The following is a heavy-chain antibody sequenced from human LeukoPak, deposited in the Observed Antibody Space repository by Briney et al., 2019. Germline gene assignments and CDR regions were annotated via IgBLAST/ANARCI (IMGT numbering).Heavy chain of an antibody. J-gene: IGHJ6*02. Sequence: SETLSLTCSISGDSISSYYWNWIRQPPGKGLEWIGYFYNSGNTNYNPSLKSRVTISVDTSKNQFSLKLSSVTAADTAVYYCARSSKCSSTNCYLYYFYGMDVWGQGTTVTVSS. CDR1: GDSISSYY. D-gene: IGHD2-2*01. V-gene: IGHV4-59*01. CDR2: FYNSGNT. CDR3: ARSSKCSSTNCYLYYFYGMDV.